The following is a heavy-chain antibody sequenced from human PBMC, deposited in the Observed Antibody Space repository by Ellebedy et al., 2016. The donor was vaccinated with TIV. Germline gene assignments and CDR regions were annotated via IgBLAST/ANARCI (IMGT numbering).Heavy chain of an antibody. CDR1: GGSFSGYY. CDR3: ARGRRALDP. Sequence: MPSETLSLTCAVYGGSFSGYYWSWIGQPPGKGLEWIGEINHSGSTNYTPSLKSPVTVSVDTSKNQFSLKLRSVTAADTAVYYCARGRRALDPWGQGTLVTVSS. V-gene: IGHV4-34*01. CDR2: INHSGST. J-gene: IGHJ5*02.